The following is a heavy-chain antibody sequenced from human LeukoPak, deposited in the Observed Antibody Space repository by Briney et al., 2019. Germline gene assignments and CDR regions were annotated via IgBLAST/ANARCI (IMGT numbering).Heavy chain of an antibody. Sequence: GGSLRLSCAASGFTFSTYNMNWVRHAPGKGLEWISSITSSSSYIYYADSVKGRFTISRDNAKNSLYLQMNSLRAEDTAVYYCARDNYDSSTPYYSDYWGQGTLVTVSS. CDR3: ARDNYDSSTPYYSDY. V-gene: IGHV3-21*01. CDR2: ITSSSSYI. D-gene: IGHD3-22*01. CDR1: GFTFSTYN. J-gene: IGHJ4*02.